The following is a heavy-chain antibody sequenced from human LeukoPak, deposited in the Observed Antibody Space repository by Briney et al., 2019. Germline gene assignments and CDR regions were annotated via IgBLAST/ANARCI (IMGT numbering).Heavy chain of an antibody. D-gene: IGHD6-13*01. Sequence: SETLSLTCTVSGGSISSYYWSWIRQPPGKGLEWIGYIYTSGSTNYNPSLKCRVTISVDTSKNQFSLKLSSVTAADTAVYYCARTYSVSYWYFDLWGRGTLVTVSS. CDR1: GGSISSYY. J-gene: IGHJ2*01. V-gene: IGHV4-4*09. CDR3: ARTYSVSYWYFDL. CDR2: IYTSGST.